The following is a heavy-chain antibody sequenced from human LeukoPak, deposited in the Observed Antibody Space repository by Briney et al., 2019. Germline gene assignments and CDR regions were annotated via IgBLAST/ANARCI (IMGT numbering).Heavy chain of an antibody. D-gene: IGHD5-18*01. CDR2: ISGSSRYM. J-gene: IGHJ6*03. Sequence: PGGSLRLSCAASGFTFSSYRMNWVRQAPGKGLEWVSSISGSSRYMYYADSAKGRFTISSDNAKNSLYLQMNSLRADDTAVYYCARVPAGYGYGPWEWDYYQYMVVGRRGTTVSVSS. V-gene: IGHV3-21*01. CDR3: ARVPAGYGYGPWEWDYYQYMVV. CDR1: GFTFSSYR.